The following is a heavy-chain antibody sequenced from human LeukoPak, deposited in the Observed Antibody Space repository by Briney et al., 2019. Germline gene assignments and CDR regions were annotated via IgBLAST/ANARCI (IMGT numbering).Heavy chain of an antibody. D-gene: IGHD4-17*01. CDR3: ARTYGDYIAAFDY. CDR2: IYHSGST. J-gene: IGHJ4*02. CDR1: GYSISSGYY. Sequence: SETLSLTCTVSGYSISSGYYWGWIRQPPGKGLEWIGSIYHSGSTYYNPSLKSRVTISVDTSKNQFSLKLSSVTAADTAVYYCARTYGDYIAAFDYWGQETLVTVSS. V-gene: IGHV4-38-2*02.